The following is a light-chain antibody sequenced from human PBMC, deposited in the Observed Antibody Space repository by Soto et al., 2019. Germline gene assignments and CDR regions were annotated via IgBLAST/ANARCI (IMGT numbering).Light chain of an antibody. Sequence: QSVMTQPPSVSAAPGQTVTISCSGSSSNIGGNSVSWYQQLPGTAPKLLIYDDDKRPSGIPDRFSGSKSGTSATLGITGFQTGDEADYYCCSYAGSYTYVFGTGTKLTV. CDR2: DDD. CDR3: CSYAGSYTYV. J-gene: IGLJ1*01. CDR1: SSNIGGNS. V-gene: IGLV1-51*01.